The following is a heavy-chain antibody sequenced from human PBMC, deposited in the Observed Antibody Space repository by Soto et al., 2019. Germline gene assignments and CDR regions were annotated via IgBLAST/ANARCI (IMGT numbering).Heavy chain of an antibody. J-gene: IGHJ6*02. CDR2: INHSGST. CDR3: ARGQRGYSSSWPYYYYYYGMDV. D-gene: IGHD6-13*01. V-gene: IGHV4-34*01. Sequence: NPSETLSLTCAVYGGSFSGYYWSWIRQPPGKGLEWIGEINHSGSTNYNPSLKSRVTISVDTSKNQFSLKLSSVTAADTAVYYCARGQRGYSSSWPYYYYYYGMDVWGQGTTVTVSS. CDR1: GGSFSGYY.